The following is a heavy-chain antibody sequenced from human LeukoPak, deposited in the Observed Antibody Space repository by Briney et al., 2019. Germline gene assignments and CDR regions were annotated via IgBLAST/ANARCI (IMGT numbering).Heavy chain of an antibody. CDR3: ARDRGYYDSSGYYDRGRCDY. D-gene: IGHD3-22*01. J-gene: IGHJ4*02. CDR1: GYTFTSYG. Sequence: GASVKVSCKASGYTFTSYGISWVRQAPGQGLEWMGWISAYNGNTNYAQKLQGRVTMTTDTSTSTAYMELSSLRSEDTAVYYCARDRGYYDSSGYYDRGRCDYWGQGTLVTVSS. V-gene: IGHV1-18*01. CDR2: ISAYNGNT.